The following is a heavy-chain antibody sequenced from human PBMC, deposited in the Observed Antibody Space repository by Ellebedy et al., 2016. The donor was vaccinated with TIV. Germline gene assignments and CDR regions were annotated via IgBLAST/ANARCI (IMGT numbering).Heavy chain of an antibody. CDR1: GGSISSYY. J-gene: IGHJ4*02. Sequence: GSLRLSXTVSGGSISSYYWSWIRQPPGKGLEWIGYIYYSGSTNYNPSLKSRVTISVDTSKNQFSLKLSSVTAADTAVYYCARDLARPNYYFDYWGQGTLVTVSS. CDR2: IYYSGST. D-gene: IGHD2-8*01. CDR3: ARDLARPNYYFDY. V-gene: IGHV4-59*01.